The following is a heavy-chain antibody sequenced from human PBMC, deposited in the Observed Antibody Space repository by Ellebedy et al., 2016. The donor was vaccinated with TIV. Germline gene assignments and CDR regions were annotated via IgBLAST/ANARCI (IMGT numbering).Heavy chain of an antibody. Sequence: SQTLSLTCAISGDSVSSNSVAWNWIRQSPSGGLEWLGRTYYRSKWYNDYAVSVKSRITINPDTSKNQFSLQLNSVTPEDTAVYYCARSRSLVPAAYFDYWGQGTLVTVSS. J-gene: IGHJ4*02. V-gene: IGHV6-1*01. CDR3: ARSRSLVPAAYFDY. CDR1: GDSVSSNSVA. D-gene: IGHD2-2*01. CDR2: TYYRSKWYN.